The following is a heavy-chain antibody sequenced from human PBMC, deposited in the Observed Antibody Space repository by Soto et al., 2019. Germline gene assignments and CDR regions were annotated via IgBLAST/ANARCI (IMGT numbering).Heavy chain of an antibody. J-gene: IGHJ6*02. V-gene: IGHV1-69*13. CDR1: GGTFSSYA. Sequence: SVKVSCKASGGTFSSYAISWVRQAPGQGLEWMGGIIPIFGTANYAQKFQGRVTITADESTSTAYMELSSLRSEDTAVYYCARLSITIFGVGPYYYYYGMDVWGQGTTVTVSS. D-gene: IGHD3-3*01. CDR3: ARLSITIFGVGPYYYYYGMDV. CDR2: IIPIFGTA.